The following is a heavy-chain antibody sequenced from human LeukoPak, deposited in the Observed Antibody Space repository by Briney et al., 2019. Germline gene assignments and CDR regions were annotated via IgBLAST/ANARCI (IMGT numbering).Heavy chain of an antibody. CDR1: GFTFSSYG. CDR3: AREEGGDCSRTSCYTSS. V-gene: IGHV3-48*04. CDR2: ISGSGSTT. J-gene: IGHJ4*02. D-gene: IGHD2-2*02. Sequence: GRSLRLSCAASGFTFSSYGMHWVRQAPGKGLEWVSYISGSGSTTYYADSVKGRFTISRDNAKNSLYLQMNSLRVEDTAVYYCAREEGGDCSRTSCYTSSWGQGTQVTVST.